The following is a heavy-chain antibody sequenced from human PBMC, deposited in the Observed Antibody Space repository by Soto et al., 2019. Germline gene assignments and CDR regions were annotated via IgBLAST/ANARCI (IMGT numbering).Heavy chain of an antibody. V-gene: IGHV3-30*18. Sequence: QVQLVESGGGVVQPGRSLRLSCAASGFTFSSYGMHWVRQAPGKGLEWVAVISYDGSNTYYADSVKGRFTISRDNSKNTLYLQMNSLRIEDTAVYYCGKKGPGRYSDWSGYFDYWGQGTLVTVSS. J-gene: IGHJ4*02. CDR3: GKKGPGRYSDWSGYFDY. CDR2: ISYDGSNT. D-gene: IGHD3-9*01. CDR1: GFTFSSYG.